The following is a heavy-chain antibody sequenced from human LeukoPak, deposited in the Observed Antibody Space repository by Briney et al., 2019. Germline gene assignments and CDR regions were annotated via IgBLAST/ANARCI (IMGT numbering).Heavy chain of an antibody. CDR2: ISGDGGST. CDR3: AKDIATGSGSYRAPPHDS. V-gene: IGHV3-43*02. CDR1: GFTFDDYA. J-gene: IGHJ4*02. D-gene: IGHD3-10*01. Sequence: GGSLRLSCAASGFTFDDYAMHWVRQVPGKGLEWVSLISGDGGSTYSADSVKGRFTISRDNSKNSLYLQMNSLRTEDTALYYCAKDIATGSGSYRAPPHDSWGQGTQVTVSS.